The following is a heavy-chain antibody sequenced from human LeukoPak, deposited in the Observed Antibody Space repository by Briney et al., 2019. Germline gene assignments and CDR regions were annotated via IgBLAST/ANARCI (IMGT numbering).Heavy chain of an antibody. J-gene: IGHJ4*02. D-gene: IGHD6-13*01. Sequence: GGSLRLSCAASGFTFSSYAMSWVRQAPGKGLEWVSAISGSGGSTYYADSVKGRFTISRDNSKNTLYLQMNSLRAEDTAVYYCAKDSTYSSSSSWYGYLDYFDYWGQGTLVIVSS. V-gene: IGHV3-23*01. CDR3: AKDSTYSSSSSWYGYLDYFDY. CDR2: ISGSGGST. CDR1: GFTFSSYA.